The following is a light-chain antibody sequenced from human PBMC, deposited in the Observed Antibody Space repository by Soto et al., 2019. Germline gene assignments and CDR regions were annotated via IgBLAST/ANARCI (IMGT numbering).Light chain of an antibody. J-gene: IGKJ2*01. CDR3: QQYSYSPFT. V-gene: IGKV3-20*01. CDR2: GVS. CDR1: QSVRSNY. Sequence: EIVLTQSPCTLSLSPGERAILSCRASQSVRSNYLAWYQQKSGQAPRLLIYGVSSRATGIPDRFSGSGSGTDFTLTISRLEPEDFDLYYCQQYSYSPFTFGPGTKLEI.